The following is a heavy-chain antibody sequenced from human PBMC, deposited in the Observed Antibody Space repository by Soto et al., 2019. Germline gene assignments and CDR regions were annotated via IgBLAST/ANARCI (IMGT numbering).Heavy chain of an antibody. J-gene: IGHJ4*02. CDR2: IDPKNGNT. V-gene: IGHV1-18*01. Sequence: GASVKVSCKASGYTFTSYGISWVRQAPGQGLEWMGWIDPKNGNTKDAQKFQGRVTMTTDTSTSTAYMELRSLRSDDTAVYYCAKEYCDSSRCYLPDYWGQGALVTSPQ. D-gene: IGHD2-2*01. CDR3: AKEYCDSSRCYLPDY. CDR1: GYTFTSYG.